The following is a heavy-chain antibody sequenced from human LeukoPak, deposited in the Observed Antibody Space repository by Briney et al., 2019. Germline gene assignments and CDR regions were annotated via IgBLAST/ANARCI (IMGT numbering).Heavy chain of an antibody. Sequence: GGSLRLSCAASGFAFSSYSMNWVRQAPGKGLEWVSHITASGTAMFYADSVKGRFTISRDNAKNSLYLQMNSLRDEDTAVYYCASSGSYRFDYWGQGTLVTVSS. J-gene: IGHJ4*02. D-gene: IGHD1-26*01. V-gene: IGHV3-48*02. CDR3: ASSGSYRFDY. CDR2: ITASGTAM. CDR1: GFAFSSYS.